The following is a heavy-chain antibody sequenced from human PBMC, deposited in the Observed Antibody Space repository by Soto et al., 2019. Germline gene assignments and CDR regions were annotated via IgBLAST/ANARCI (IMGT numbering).Heavy chain of an antibody. CDR2: ISYDGSNK. CDR1: GFTFSRYG. Sequence: GGSLRLSCAASGFTFSRYGMHWVRQAPGKGLEWVAVISYDGSNKYYADSVKGRFTISRDNSKNTLYLQMNSLRAEDTAVYYCAKESAKYDDFWSGSNYYSMDVWGQGTTVAAS. V-gene: IGHV3-30*18. J-gene: IGHJ6*02. CDR3: AKESAKYDDFWSGSNYYSMDV. D-gene: IGHD3-3*01.